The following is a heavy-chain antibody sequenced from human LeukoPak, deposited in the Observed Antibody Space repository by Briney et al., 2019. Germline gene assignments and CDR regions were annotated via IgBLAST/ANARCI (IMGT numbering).Heavy chain of an antibody. V-gene: IGHV3-48*03. D-gene: IGHD3-22*01. J-gene: IGHJ4*02. Sequence: PGGSLSLSCTVSGFPFSVYEMNWVRQAPGKGLEWVSNIGSSGTPRYYAESVKGRFTISRDNAKNSLYLQMHSLRAEDTAVYYCARPQYYYDTSGVQRGAFDSWGQGTLVTVSS. CDR1: GFPFSVYE. CDR2: IGSSGTPR. CDR3: ARPQYYYDTSGVQRGAFDS.